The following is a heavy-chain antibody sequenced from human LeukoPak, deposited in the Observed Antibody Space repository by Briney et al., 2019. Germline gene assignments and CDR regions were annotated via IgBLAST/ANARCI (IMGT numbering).Heavy chain of an antibody. J-gene: IGHJ3*02. CDR2: IKPDGSEK. D-gene: IGHD3-16*01. CDR3: ARGRGYYDSGQTFDI. Sequence: GGSLRLSCAASGFIFSRYWMTWVRQAPGKGLEWVANIKPDGSEKKYVDSVRGRFTISRDNGKNSLSLQMNSLRDEDTAVYFCARGRGYYDSGQTFDIWGQGTIVTVS. CDR1: GFIFSRYW. V-gene: IGHV3-7*04.